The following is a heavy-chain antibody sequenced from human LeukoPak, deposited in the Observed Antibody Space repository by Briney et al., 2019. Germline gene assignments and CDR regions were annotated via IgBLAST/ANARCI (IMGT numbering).Heavy chain of an antibody. CDR2: INRNGART. CDR3: ARDHLNDYGDSYFDY. J-gene: IGHJ4*02. V-gene: IGHV3-20*04. Sequence: GGSLRLSCAASGFTFDDYGMSWVRQAPGKGLEWVSGINRNGARTGYADSVTGRFTISRDNAKNSLYLQMNSLRTEDTAIYYCARDHLNDYGDSYFDYWGQGILVTVSS. CDR1: GFTFDDYG. D-gene: IGHD4-17*01.